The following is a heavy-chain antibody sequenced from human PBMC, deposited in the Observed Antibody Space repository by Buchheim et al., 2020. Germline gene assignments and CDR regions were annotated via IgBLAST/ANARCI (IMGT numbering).Heavy chain of an antibody. CDR1: GFTFSDYY. V-gene: IGHV3-11*06. J-gene: IGHJ6*02. CDR3: ARVVLGVVEPPGDV. Sequence: QVQLVESGGGLVKPGGSLRLSCAASGFTFSDYYMSWIRQAPGKGLEWVSYISSSSSYTNYADSVKGRLSTSRDNAQTSLYLQMNSLRAEDTAVYYCARVVLGVVEPPGDVWGQGTT. D-gene: IGHD2-8*02. CDR2: ISSSSSYT.